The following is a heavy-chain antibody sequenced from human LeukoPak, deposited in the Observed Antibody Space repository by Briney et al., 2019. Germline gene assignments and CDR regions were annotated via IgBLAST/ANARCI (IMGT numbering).Heavy chain of an antibody. V-gene: IGHV3-33*06. D-gene: IGHD4-11*01. CDR2: IWSDATNQ. J-gene: IGHJ4*02. Sequence: GMSLRLSCEASGFTFSHFGMHWVRQAPGKGLEWVAVIWSDATNQYYGDSVKGRFTISRDNFKKTVSLQMDSLRAEDTAVYYAKDAQRGFDYSNSLEHWGQGSLVTVSS. CDR3: KDAQRGFDYSNSLEH. CDR1: GFTFSHFG.